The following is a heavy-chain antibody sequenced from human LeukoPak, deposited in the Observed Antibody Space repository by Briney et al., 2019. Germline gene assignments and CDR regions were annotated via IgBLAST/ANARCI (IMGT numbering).Heavy chain of an antibody. CDR1: GFTFGSYG. V-gene: IGHV3-30*02. CDR3: AKEGSSGWSLDY. D-gene: IGHD6-19*01. J-gene: IGHJ4*02. Sequence: GGSLRLSCAASGFTFGSYGMHWVRQAPGKGLEWVAFIRYDGINKYYADSVKGRFTISRDNSKDTLYLQMSSLRAEDTAVYYCAKEGSSGWSLDYWGQGTLVTVSS. CDR2: IRYDGINK.